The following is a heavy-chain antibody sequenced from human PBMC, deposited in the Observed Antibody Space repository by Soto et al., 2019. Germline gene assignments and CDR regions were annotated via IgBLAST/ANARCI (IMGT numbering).Heavy chain of an antibody. CDR2: IYYSGST. Sequence: SETLSLTCTVSGGSISSYYWSWIRQPPGKGLEWIGYIYYSGSTNYNPSLKSRVTISVDTSKNQFSLKLSSVTAADTAVYYCAIDNNCTNGVCYFRSAFDRWGQGTMVTVSS. CDR1: GGSISSYY. J-gene: IGHJ3*02. CDR3: AIDNNCTNGVCYFRSAFDR. D-gene: IGHD2-8*01. V-gene: IGHV4-59*01.